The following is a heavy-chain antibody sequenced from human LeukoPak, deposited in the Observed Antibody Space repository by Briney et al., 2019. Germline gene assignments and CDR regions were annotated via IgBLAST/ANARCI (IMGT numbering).Heavy chain of an antibody. CDR2: INPNSGGT. V-gene: IGHV1-2*02. J-gene: IGHJ4*02. Sequence: ASVKVSCKASGYTFTGYYMRWVRQAPGQGLEWMGWINPNSGGTNYAQKFQGRVTMTTDTSTSTAYMELRSLRSDDTAVYYCARLKNYGDYGYWGQGTLVTVSS. CDR3: ARLKNYGDYGY. CDR1: GYTFTGYY. D-gene: IGHD4-17*01.